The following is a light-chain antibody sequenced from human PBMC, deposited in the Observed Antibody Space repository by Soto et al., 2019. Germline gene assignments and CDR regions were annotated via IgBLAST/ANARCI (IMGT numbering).Light chain of an antibody. CDR1: QSVGSNY. Sequence: EIGYPEYTDTLSLAPGETATRSCRASQSVGSNYLAWYQQKPGQAPRLLMYDASGRASGIPDRFSGSGSGTDFTLTISRLEPEDFAVYYCQVYDRSPLFGGGTKVDI. J-gene: IGKJ4*01. V-gene: IGKV3-20*01. CDR3: QVYDRSPL. CDR2: DAS.